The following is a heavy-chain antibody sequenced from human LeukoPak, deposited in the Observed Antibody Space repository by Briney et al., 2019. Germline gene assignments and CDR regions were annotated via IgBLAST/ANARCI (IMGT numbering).Heavy chain of an antibody. J-gene: IGHJ4*02. D-gene: IGHD5-12*01. CDR3: ARDGYSGSDAL. Sequence: GSLRLSCAASGFTFSRYWMSWVRQAPGKGLEWIGEINHSGSTNYNPSLKSRVTISVDTSKNQFSLNLSSVTAADTAIYYCARDGYSGSDALWGQGTLVTVSS. V-gene: IGHV4-4*02. CDR1: GFTFSRYW. CDR2: INHSGST.